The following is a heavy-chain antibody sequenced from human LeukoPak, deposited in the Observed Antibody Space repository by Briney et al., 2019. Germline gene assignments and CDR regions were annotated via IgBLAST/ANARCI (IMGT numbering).Heavy chain of an antibody. Sequence: PGGSLRLSCAASGFTFSSYWMHWVRQAPGKGLVWVSRINSDGSSTSQADSVKGRFTISRDNAKNTLFLQMNSLRAEHTAVYYCARGSSGYYHATLDYWGQGTLVTVSS. CDR1: GFTFSSYW. V-gene: IGHV3-74*01. CDR2: INSDGSST. D-gene: IGHD3-22*01. J-gene: IGHJ4*02. CDR3: ARGSSGYYHATLDY.